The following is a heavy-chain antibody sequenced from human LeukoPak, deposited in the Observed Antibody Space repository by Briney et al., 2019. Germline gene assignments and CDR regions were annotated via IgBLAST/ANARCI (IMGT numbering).Heavy chain of an antibody. V-gene: IGHV1-69*05. Sequence: SVKVSCKASGGTFSSYAISWVRQAPGQGLEWMGRIIPIFGTANYAQKFQGRVTLTTDESTSTAYMELSSLRSEDTAVYYCASEGRTSYDSSGNWGQGTLVTVSS. D-gene: IGHD3-22*01. J-gene: IGHJ4*02. CDR1: GGTFSSYA. CDR2: IIPIFGTA. CDR3: ASEGRTSYDSSGN.